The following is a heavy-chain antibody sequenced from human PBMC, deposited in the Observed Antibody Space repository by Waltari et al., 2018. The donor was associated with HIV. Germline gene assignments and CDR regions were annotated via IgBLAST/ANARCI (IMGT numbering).Heavy chain of an antibody. CDR2: INSDGSST. CDR1: GFTFSSYW. Sequence: EVQLVESGGGLVQPGGSLRLSCAASGFTFSSYWLHWVRQVPGKGLIWVARINSDGSSTSYADSVKGRFTISRDNAKNTLYLQMNSLRAEDTAVYYCATSRTFDYWGQGTLVTVSS. CDR3: ATSRTFDY. J-gene: IGHJ4*02. V-gene: IGHV3-74*01.